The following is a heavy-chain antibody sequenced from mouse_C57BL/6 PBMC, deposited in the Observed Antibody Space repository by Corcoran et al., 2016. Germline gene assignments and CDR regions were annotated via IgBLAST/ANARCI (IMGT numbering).Heavy chain of an antibody. CDR3: ASPTAHGVWFAY. V-gene: IGHV1-80*01. J-gene: IGHJ3*01. D-gene: IGHD3-2*02. Sequence: QVQLQQSGAELVKPGASVKISCKASGYAFSSYWMNWVKQRPGKGLEWIGQIYPGDGDTNYNGKFKGKATLTADKSSSTAYMQLSSLTSEDSAVYFCASPTAHGVWFAYWGQGTLVTVSA. CDR2: IYPGDGDT. CDR1: GYAFSSYW.